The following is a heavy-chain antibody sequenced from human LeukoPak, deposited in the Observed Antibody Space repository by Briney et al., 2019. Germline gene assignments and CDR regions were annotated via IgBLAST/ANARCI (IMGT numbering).Heavy chain of an antibody. D-gene: IGHD6-19*01. V-gene: IGHV3-30-3*01. Sequence: LAGGSLRLSCAASGFTFSSYAMHWVRQAPGKGLEWVAVISYDGSNKYYADSVKGRFTISRDNSKNTLYLQMNSLRAEDTAVYYCARDGPDNLHLPTIAVAGLYYYYGMDVWGQGTTVTVSS. J-gene: IGHJ6*02. CDR1: GFTFSSYA. CDR3: ARDGPDNLHLPTIAVAGLYYYYGMDV. CDR2: ISYDGSNK.